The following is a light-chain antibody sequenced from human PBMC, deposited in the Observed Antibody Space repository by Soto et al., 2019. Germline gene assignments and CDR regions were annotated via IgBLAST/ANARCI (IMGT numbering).Light chain of an antibody. CDR2: AAS. CDR3: QQSYSTPPIT. J-gene: IGKJ5*01. V-gene: IGKV1-39*01. Sequence: DLQMTQSPSSLSASVGDRVTITRRASQSISSYLNWYQQKPGKAPKLLIYAASSLQSGVPSRFSGSGSGTDFTLTISSLQPEDFATYYCQQSYSTPPITFGQGTRLEIK. CDR1: QSISSY.